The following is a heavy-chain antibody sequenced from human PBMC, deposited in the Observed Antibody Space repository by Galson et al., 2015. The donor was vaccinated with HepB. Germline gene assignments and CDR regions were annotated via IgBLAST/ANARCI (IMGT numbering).Heavy chain of an antibody. Sequence: SVKVSCKASGYTFTSYGISWVRQAPGQGLEWMGWISAYNGNTNYAQKFQGRVTMTTDTSTSTAYMELRSLRSDDTAVYYCARDKLIGKMATALWYWGQGTLVTVSS. V-gene: IGHV1-18*01. J-gene: IGHJ4*02. CDR3: ARDKLIGKMATALWY. CDR1: GYTFTSYG. D-gene: IGHD5-24*01. CDR2: ISAYNGNT.